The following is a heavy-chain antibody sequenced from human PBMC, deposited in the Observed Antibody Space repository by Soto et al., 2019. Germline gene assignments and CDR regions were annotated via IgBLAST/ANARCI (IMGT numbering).Heavy chain of an antibody. CDR1: GFTFSSYS. D-gene: IGHD2-8*01. Sequence: GGSLRLSCAASGFTFSSYSMSWVRQAPGKGLEWVSAISGSGGSTYYADSVNGRFITTSDNSNNTPDQKMKSLRAEDTAVVYCAEAAEYIILMVYGSGWFDPWGQGTLVTVSS. CDR2: ISGSGGST. J-gene: IGHJ5*02. CDR3: AEAAEYIILMVYGSGWFDP. V-gene: IGHV3-23*01.